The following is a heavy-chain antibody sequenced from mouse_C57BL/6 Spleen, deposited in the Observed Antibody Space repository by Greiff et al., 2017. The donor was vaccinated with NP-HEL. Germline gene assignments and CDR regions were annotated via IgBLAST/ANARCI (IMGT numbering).Heavy chain of an antibody. V-gene: IGHV3-6*01. J-gene: IGHJ4*01. CDR2: ISYDGSN. CDR3: ARRDRAMDY. Sequence: EVKLQESGPGLVKPSQSLSLTCSVTGYSITSGYYWNWIRQFPGNKLEWMGYISYDGSNNYNPSLKNRISITHDTSKNQLFQKLNSVTTADTATYYCARRDRAMDYWGQGTSVTVSS. D-gene: IGHD3-3*01. CDR1: GYSITSGYY.